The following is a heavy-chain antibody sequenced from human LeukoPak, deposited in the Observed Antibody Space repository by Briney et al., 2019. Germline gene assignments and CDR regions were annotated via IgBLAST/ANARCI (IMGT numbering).Heavy chain of an antibody. V-gene: IGHV3-30-3*01. CDR2: ISYDGSNK. J-gene: IGHJ4*02. Sequence: PGGSLRLSCTASGFTFSSYAMHWVRQAPGKGLEWVAVISYDGSNKYYADSVKGRFTISRDNSKNTLYLQMNSLRAEDTAVYYCARDGAVNLHKRRWFGEFRHDYWGQGTLVTVSS. CDR3: ARDGAVNLHKRRWFGEFRHDY. CDR1: GFTFSSYA. D-gene: IGHD3-10*01.